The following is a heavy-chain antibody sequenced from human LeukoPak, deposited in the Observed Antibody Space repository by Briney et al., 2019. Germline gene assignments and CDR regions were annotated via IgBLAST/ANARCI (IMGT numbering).Heavy chain of an antibody. D-gene: IGHD3-10*01. CDR2: IYSDGTT. V-gene: IGHV3-53*01. J-gene: IGHJ4*02. CDR1: GFTFSNNY. Sequence: GGSLRLSCAASGFTFSNNYMTWVRQAPGKGLEWVSVIYSDGTTNYSDSVKGRFTISRDNSKNTLYLQMNNMRVEDTAVYYCARLHYGSGSYWGQGTLVTVSS. CDR3: ARLHYGSGSY.